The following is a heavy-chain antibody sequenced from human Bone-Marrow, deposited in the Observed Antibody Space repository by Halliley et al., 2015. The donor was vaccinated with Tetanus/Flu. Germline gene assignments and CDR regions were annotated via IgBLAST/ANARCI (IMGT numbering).Heavy chain of an antibody. J-gene: IGHJ4*02. CDR1: GGSISSGGYY. Sequence: LRLSCTVSGGSISSGGYYWNWIRQHPGKGLEWIAFIYYGGSTYYNPSLKSRVTISVDTSKNHLSLNLNSVTAADTAVYYCARHYRHWLFDYWGQGTLVTVSS. CDR3: ARHYRHWLFDY. V-gene: IGHV4-31*02. D-gene: IGHD3-16*02. CDR2: IYYGGST.